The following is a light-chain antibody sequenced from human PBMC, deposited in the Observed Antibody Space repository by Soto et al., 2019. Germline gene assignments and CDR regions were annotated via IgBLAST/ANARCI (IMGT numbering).Light chain of an antibody. CDR3: ATWDDSRSGDVV. V-gene: IGLV1-47*01. CDR1: SSNIGSNY. CDR2: RNN. Sequence: QSVLTQPASASGTPGQKVTISCSGTSSNIGSNYVFWYQQLPGTAPKVLMYRNNQRPSGVPDRFSGSKSGTSASLAISGLRSEDEADYYCATWDDSRSGDVVFGGGTKLTVL. J-gene: IGLJ2*01.